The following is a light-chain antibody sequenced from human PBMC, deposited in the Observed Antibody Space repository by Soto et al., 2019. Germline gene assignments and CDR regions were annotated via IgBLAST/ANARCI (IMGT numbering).Light chain of an antibody. V-gene: IGKV3-20*01. CDR2: GTS. J-gene: IGKJ2*01. Sequence: ENVLTQXXXXLSXSPGEXATLSCRASQXVDSSYLAWYQQKPGQAPRLLIYGTSSRATGISDRFSXSGXXXXFXXTINRLEPEDFAVYYCQQYDNSLYTFGQGTKLEXK. CDR3: QQYDNSLYT. CDR1: QXVDSSY.